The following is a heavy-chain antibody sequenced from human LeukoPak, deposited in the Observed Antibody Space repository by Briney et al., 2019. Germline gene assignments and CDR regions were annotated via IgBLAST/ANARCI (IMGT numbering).Heavy chain of an antibody. CDR1: GFTFSSYG. V-gene: IGHV3-30*18. D-gene: IGHD3-22*01. J-gene: IGHJ4*02. Sequence: PGRSLRLSCAASGFTFSSYGMHWVRQAPGKGLEWVAVISYDGGSKYYVDSVKGRFAVSRDTAKNTLYLQMNSLRSEDTAVYFCVEEKDYYESFDLWGQGTLVTVSS. CDR2: ISYDGGSK. CDR3: VEEKDYYESFDL.